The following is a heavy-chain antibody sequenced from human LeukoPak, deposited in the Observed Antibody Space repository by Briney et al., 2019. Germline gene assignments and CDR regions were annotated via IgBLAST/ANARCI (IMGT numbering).Heavy chain of an antibody. CDR1: GLTFSNAW. CDR3: TREYSGSFDY. J-gene: IGHJ4*02. D-gene: IGHD1-26*01. Sequence: GGSLRLSCAASGLTFSNAWMNWVRQTPEKGLEWVGLIKSTANGGTIDYAAPVKGRFTISRDDSKNTLHLQMNSLKIEDTAMYYCTREYSGSFDYWGQGTLVTVSS. V-gene: IGHV3-15*01. CDR2: IKSTANGGTI.